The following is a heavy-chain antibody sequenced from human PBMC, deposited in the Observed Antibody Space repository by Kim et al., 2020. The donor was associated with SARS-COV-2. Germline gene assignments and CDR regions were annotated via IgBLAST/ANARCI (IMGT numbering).Heavy chain of an antibody. Sequence: SETLSLTCAVYGGSFSGYYWSWIRQPPGKGLEWIGEINDFGTTNYSPSLKSRITISVDTSKNQFSLRLISLTAADTAVYYCARGRGSGGRYGTDYNHYYMDVWGKGTTVTVSS. J-gene: IGHJ6*03. V-gene: IGHV4-34*01. D-gene: IGHD2-15*01. CDR3: ARGRGSGGRYGTDYNHYYMDV. CDR1: GGSFSGYY. CDR2: INDFGTT.